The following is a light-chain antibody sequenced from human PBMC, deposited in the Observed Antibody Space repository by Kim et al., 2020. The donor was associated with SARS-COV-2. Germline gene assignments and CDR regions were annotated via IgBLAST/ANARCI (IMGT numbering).Light chain of an antibody. J-gene: IGKJ1*01. CDR3: QQYGSSPQT. CDR1: QSVNSNY. CDR2: DAS. V-gene: IGKV3-20*01. Sequence: EIVLMQSPATLSLSPGETATLSCRASQSVNSNYLAWCQQRPGQAPRLLIYDASSSATGIPDRFSGSGSGTDFTLTISRLEPEDFAVYYCQQYGSSPQTFGQGTKVDIK.